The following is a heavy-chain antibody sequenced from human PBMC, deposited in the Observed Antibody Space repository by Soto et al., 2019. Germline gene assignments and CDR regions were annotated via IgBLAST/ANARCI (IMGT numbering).Heavy chain of an antibody. V-gene: IGHV3-74*01. D-gene: IGHD2-15*01. J-gene: IGHJ4*02. CDR2: INSDGSST. CDR3: AREVVVAATPDY. CDR1: GFTFSSYW. Sequence: GGSLRLSCAASGFTFSSYWMHWVRQAPGKGLVWVSRINSDGSSTSYADSVKGRFTISRDNAKNTLYLQMNSLRAEDTAVYYCAREVVVAATPDYWGQGTLVTVSS.